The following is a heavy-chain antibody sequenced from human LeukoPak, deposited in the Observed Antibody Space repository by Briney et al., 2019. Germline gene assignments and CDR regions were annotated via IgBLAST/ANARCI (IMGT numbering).Heavy chain of an antibody. J-gene: IGHJ4*02. CDR3: ATSSALVTDSFDY. Sequence: SETLSLTCTVSGGSISSYYWSWIRQPPGKALEWIGYIYYSGSTNYNPSLKSRVTISVDSSMNQFSLKLCSVTAADTAVYYCATSSALVTDSFDYWGQGTLVTVSS. CDR1: GGSISSYY. CDR2: IYYSGST. D-gene: IGHD5-18*01. V-gene: IGHV4-59*01.